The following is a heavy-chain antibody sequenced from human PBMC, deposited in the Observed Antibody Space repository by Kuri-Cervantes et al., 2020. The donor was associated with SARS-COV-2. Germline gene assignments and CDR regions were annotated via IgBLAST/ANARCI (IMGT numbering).Heavy chain of an antibody. J-gene: IGHJ4*02. V-gene: IGHV3-30-3*01. CDR2: ISYDGSNK. D-gene: IGHD6-13*01. Sequence: GESLKVSCAASGFTFSSYAMHWVRQALGKGLEWVAVISYDGSNKYYADSVKGRFTISRDNSKNTLYLQMNSLRAEDTAVYYCASNPSDGQQLGYYWGQGTLVTVSS. CDR1: GFTFSSYA. CDR3: ASNPSDGQQLGYY.